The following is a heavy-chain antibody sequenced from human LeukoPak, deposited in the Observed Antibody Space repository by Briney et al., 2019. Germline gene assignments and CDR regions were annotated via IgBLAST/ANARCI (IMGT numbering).Heavy chain of an antibody. D-gene: IGHD3-3*01. CDR2: INHSGST. Sequence: KPSETLSLTCEVYGGSFSGYYWSWIRQPPGKGLEWIGEINHSGSTNYNPSLKSRVTISVDTSKNQFSLKLSSVTAADTAVYYCARGFGVDVWGQGTTVTVSS. V-gene: IGHV4-34*01. CDR1: GGSFSGYY. CDR3: ARGFGVDV. J-gene: IGHJ6*02.